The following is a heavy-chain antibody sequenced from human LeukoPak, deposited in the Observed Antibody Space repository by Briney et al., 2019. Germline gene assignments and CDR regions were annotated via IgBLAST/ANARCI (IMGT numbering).Heavy chain of an antibody. CDR3: ARDRASGIVVATRYFDL. D-gene: IGHD3-22*01. V-gene: IGHV4-31*03. Sequence: SETLSLTCTVSGGSISSGGYYWSWIRQHPGKGLEWIGYIYYSGSTYYNPSLKSRVTISVDTSKNQFSLKLSSVTAADTAVYYCARDRASGIVVATRYFDLWGRGTLVTVFS. CDR1: GGSISSGGYY. CDR2: IYYSGST. J-gene: IGHJ2*01.